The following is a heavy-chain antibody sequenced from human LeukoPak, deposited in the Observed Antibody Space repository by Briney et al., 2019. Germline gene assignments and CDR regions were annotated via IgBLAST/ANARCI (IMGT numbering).Heavy chain of an antibody. CDR3: AREGAKQQPTHLVY. V-gene: IGHV7-4-1*02. CDR1: GYTFTSYA. J-gene: IGHJ4*02. D-gene: IGHD6-13*01. Sequence: ASVKVSSKASGYTFTSYAMNWVRQAPGQGLEWMGWINTNTGNLTYAQGFTGRFVFSLDTSVSTAYLQISSLKAEDTAVYYCAREGAKQQPTHLVYWGQGTLVTVSS. CDR2: INTNTGNL.